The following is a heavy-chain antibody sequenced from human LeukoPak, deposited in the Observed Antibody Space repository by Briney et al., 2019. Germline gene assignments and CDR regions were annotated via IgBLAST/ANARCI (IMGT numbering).Heavy chain of an antibody. CDR1: GFTFSSYA. V-gene: IGHV3-23*01. D-gene: IGHD3-10*01. Sequence: GGSLRLSCASSGFTFSSYAMSSVRQAPAKGPEWLSSISSSGTYTYYADSVKGRFTISRDNSKSTLYLQMNSLRAEDTAVYYCAKGYPMVRGAVDYCGQGTLVTVSS. CDR2: ISSSGTYT. J-gene: IGHJ4*02. CDR3: AKGYPMVRGAVDY.